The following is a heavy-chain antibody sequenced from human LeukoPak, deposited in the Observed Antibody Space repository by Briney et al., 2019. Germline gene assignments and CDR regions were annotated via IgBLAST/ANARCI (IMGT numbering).Heavy chain of an antibody. D-gene: IGHD5-12*01. CDR1: GFTVSSNY. CDR3: ARDLGDSGYDFGY. Sequence: GGSLRLSCAASGFTVSSNYVSWVRQAPGKGLEWVSVIYSGGSTYYADSVKGRFTISRDNSKNTLYLQMNSLRAEDTAVYYCARDLGDSGYDFGYWGQGTLVTVSS. J-gene: IGHJ4*02. CDR2: IYSGGST. V-gene: IGHV3-53*01.